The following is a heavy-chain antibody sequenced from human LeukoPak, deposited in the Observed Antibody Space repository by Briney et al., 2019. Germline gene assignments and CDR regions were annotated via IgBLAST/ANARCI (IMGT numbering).Heavy chain of an antibody. CDR3: ARGVTGIAALPFDY. CDR1: GGSISSYY. Sequence: SETLSLTCTVSGGSISSYYWNWIRQPPGKGLEWIGYIYYSGRTNYNPSLKSRVTISVDTSKNQFSLKLSSVTAADTAVYYCARGVTGIAALPFDYWGQGTLVTVSS. CDR2: IYYSGRT. V-gene: IGHV4-59*12. D-gene: IGHD6-13*01. J-gene: IGHJ4*02.